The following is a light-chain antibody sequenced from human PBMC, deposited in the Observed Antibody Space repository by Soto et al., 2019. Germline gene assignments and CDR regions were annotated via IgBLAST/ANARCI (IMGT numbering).Light chain of an antibody. Sequence: EIVLTQSPGTLSLSPGERVTLSCRASQSVSSNYLAWYQHKPGQAPRLLIFGASPRATGVPARFSGSGSGTLFTLTISSLQSEDFGVYYCQQYNKWPWTFGQGTKVDIK. CDR2: GAS. CDR1: QSVSSN. V-gene: IGKV3-15*01. CDR3: QQYNKWPWT. J-gene: IGKJ1*01.